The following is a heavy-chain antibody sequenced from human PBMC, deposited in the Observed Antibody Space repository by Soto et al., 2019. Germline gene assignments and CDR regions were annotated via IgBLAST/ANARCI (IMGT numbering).Heavy chain of an antibody. V-gene: IGHV3-33*01. CDR1: GFTFSSYG. D-gene: IGHD2-2*01. J-gene: IGHJ3*02. CDR2: IWYDGSNK. Sequence: QVQLVASGGGVVQPGRSLRLSCAASGFTFSSYGMHWVRQAPGKGLEWVAVIWYDGSNKYYADSVKGRFTISRDNSKNTLYLQMNSLRAEDTAVYYCARDPGVQRSGYCSSTSCPPIGAFDIWGQGTMVTVSP. CDR3: ARDPGVQRSGYCSSTSCPPIGAFDI.